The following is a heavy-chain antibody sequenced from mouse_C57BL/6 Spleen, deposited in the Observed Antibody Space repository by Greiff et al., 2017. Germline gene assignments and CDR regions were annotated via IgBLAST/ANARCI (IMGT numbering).Heavy chain of an antibody. CDR1: GYTFTSYW. J-gene: IGHJ1*03. Sequence: QVQLQQPGAELVKPGASVKLSCKASGYTFTSYWMHWVKQRPGQGLEWIGMIHPNSGSTNYNEKFKSKATLTVDKSSSTAYMQLSSLTSEDSAVYYGARSGDGYAYWYFDVWGTGTTVTVSS. V-gene: IGHV1-64*01. CDR3: ARSGDGYAYWYFDV. D-gene: IGHD2-2*01. CDR2: IHPNSGST.